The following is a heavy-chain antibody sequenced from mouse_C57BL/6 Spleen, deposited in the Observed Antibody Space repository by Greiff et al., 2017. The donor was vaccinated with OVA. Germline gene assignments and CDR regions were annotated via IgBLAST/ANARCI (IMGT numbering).Heavy chain of an antibody. D-gene: IGHD2-12*01. CDR1: GYTFTSYW. CDR3: AREQPYDSFLDY. J-gene: IGHJ2*01. CDR2: INPSNGGT. V-gene: IGHV1-53*01. Sequence: QVQLQQPGTELVKPGASVKLSCKASGYTFTSYWMHWVKQRPGQGLEWIGNINPSNGGTNYNEKFKSKATLTVDKSSSTAYMHLISLTSEDSAVYYCAREQPYDSFLDYWGQGTTLTVSS.